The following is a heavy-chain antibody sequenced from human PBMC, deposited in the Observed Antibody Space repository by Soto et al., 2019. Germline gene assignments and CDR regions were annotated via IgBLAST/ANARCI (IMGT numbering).Heavy chain of an antibody. J-gene: IGHJ5*02. V-gene: IGHV4-34*01. CDR3: ARGRSIVVTIYWFDP. CDR2: INHSGST. CDR1: GGSFSGYY. Sequence: QVQLQQWGAGLLKPSETLSLTCAVYGGSFSGYYWSWIRQPPGKGLEWIGEINHSGSTNYNPSLKSRVTISVDTSKNQFSLKLSSVTAADTAVYYCARGRSIVVTIYWFDPWGQGTLVTVSS. D-gene: IGHD5-12*01.